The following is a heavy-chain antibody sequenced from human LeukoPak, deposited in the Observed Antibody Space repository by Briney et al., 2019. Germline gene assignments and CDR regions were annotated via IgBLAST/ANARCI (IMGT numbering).Heavy chain of an antibody. Sequence: SETLSLTCAVYGGSFSGYYWSWIRQPPGKGLEWIGEINHSGSTNYNPSLKSRVTISVDTSKNQLSLKLSSVTAADTAVYYCARGHDIVATIWGQGTLVTVSS. CDR1: GGSFSGYY. CDR2: INHSGST. D-gene: IGHD5-12*01. V-gene: IGHV4-34*01. CDR3: ARGHDIVATI. J-gene: IGHJ4*02.